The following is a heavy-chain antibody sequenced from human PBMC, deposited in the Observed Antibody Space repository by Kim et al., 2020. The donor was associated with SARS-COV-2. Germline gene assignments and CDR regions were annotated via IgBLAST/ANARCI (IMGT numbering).Heavy chain of an antibody. CDR3: ARLGPNWDKPMDS. J-gene: IGHJ4*02. V-gene: IGHV4-39*01. D-gene: IGHD7-27*01. Sequence: YTRSLKSRVPISADMSNNQFSLKLSSVTAADTALYYCARLGPNWDKPMDSWGRGTLVTVSS.